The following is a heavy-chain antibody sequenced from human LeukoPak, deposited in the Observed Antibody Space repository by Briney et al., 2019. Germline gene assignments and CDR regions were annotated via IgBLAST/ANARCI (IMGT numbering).Heavy chain of an antibody. CDR2: IYYSGST. CDR1: GGSISSYY. J-gene: IGHJ4*02. V-gene: IGHV4-59*08. Sequence: SETLSLTCTVSGGSISSYYWSWIRQPPEKGLEWIGYIYYSGSTNYNPSLKSRVTISVDTSKNQFSLKLISVTAADTAVYYCARGVPQWPARVDYWGQGALVTVSS. D-gene: IGHD6-19*01. CDR3: ARGVPQWPARVDY.